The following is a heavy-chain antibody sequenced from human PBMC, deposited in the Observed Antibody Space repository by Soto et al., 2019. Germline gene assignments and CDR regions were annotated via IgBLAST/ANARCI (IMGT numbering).Heavy chain of an antibody. CDR1: GGTFSSYA. D-gene: IGHD3-3*01. V-gene: IGHV1-69*13. CDR3: ARRSHVGLRSLTNYYYYYGMDV. CDR2: IIPIFGTA. Sequence: SVNVSCKASGGTFSSYAISWVLQAPGQGLEWMGGIIPIFGTANYAQKFQGRVTITADESTSTAYMELSSLRSEDTAVYYCARRSHVGLRSLTNYYYYYGMDVWGQGTTVTVSS. J-gene: IGHJ6*02.